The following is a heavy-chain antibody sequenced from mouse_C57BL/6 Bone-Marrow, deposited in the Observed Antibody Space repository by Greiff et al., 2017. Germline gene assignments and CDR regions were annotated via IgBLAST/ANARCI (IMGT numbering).Heavy chain of an antibody. CDR1: GYTFTSYG. Sequence: QVQLQQSGAELARPGASVKLSCKASGYTFTSYGISWVKQRTGQGLEWIGEIYPRSGNTYYNEKFKGKATLTADNSSSTAYMELRSLTSADSAVFYCAGRDSGSSPDYGAQGPTLTVSS. D-gene: IGHD1-1*01. J-gene: IGHJ2*01. CDR2: IYPRSGNT. V-gene: IGHV1-81*01. CDR3: AGRDSGSSPDY.